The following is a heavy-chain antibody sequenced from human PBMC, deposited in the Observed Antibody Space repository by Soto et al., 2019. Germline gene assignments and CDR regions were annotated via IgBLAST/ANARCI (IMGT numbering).Heavy chain of an antibody. D-gene: IGHD5-18*01. Sequence: ASVKVSCKASGYTFTSYGISWVRQAPGQGLEWMGWISAYNGNTNYAQKLQGRVTMTTDTSTSTAYMEMRSLRSDDTAVYYCARVGGSSYGWTNDAFDIWGQGIMVNVS. CDR3: ARVGGSSYGWTNDAFDI. CDR1: GYTFTSYG. CDR2: ISAYNGNT. V-gene: IGHV1-18*01. J-gene: IGHJ3*02.